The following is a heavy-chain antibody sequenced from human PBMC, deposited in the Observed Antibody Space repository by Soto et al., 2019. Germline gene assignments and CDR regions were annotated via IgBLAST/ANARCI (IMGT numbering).Heavy chain of an antibody. J-gene: IGHJ4*02. CDR3: AREEGKIAARHVYDY. Sequence: GESLKISCAASGFTFSSYGMHWVRQAPGKGLEWVAVIWYDGSNKYYADSVKGRFTISRDNSKNTLYLQMNSLRAEDTAVYYCAREEGKIAARHVYDYWGQGTLVTVSS. CDR2: IWYDGSNK. V-gene: IGHV3-33*01. D-gene: IGHD6-6*01. CDR1: GFTFSSYG.